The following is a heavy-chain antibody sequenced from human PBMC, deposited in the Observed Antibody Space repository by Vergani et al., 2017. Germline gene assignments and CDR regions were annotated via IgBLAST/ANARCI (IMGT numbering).Heavy chain of an antibody. CDR3: ARERNAYYDFWSGYYTQYYFDY. Sequence: QVQLEESGGGVVQPGRSLRLSCAASGFTFSRYGMHWVRQAPGKGLEWVAVIWYDGSNKYYADSVKGRFTISRDNSKNTLYLQMNSLRAEDTAVYYCARERNAYYDFWSGYYTQYYFDYWGQGTLVTVSS. D-gene: IGHD3-3*01. V-gene: IGHV3-33*01. CDR1: GFTFSRYG. CDR2: IWYDGSNK. J-gene: IGHJ4*02.